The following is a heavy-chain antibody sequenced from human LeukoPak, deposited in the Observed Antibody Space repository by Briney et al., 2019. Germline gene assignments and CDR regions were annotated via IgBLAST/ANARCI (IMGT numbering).Heavy chain of an antibody. J-gene: IGHJ3*02. Sequence: VGSLRLSCAASGFTFSSYSMNWVRQAPGKGLEWVSYISSSSSTIYYADSVKGRFTISRDNAKNSLYLQMNSLRAEDTAVYYCARGRDGYNWGFDIWGQGTMVTVSS. D-gene: IGHD5-24*01. V-gene: IGHV3-48*01. CDR2: ISSSSSTI. CDR1: GFTFSSYS. CDR3: ARGRDGYNWGFDI.